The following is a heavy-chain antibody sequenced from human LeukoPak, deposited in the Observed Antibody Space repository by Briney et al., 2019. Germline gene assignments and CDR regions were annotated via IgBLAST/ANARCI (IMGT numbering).Heavy chain of an antibody. J-gene: IGHJ4*02. CDR2: IKSKIDGGTT. CDR3: ATDLDCRGTGCYS. V-gene: IGHV3-15*01. D-gene: IGHD2-15*01. Sequence: PGGSLRLSCVVSRFTFSTGWMTWFRQSPGRGLEWVGRIKSKIDGGTTDYAAPVKDRFTISRDDSRNTLYLQMNSLKTDDTGRYYCATDLDCRGTGCYSWGQGTLVTVSS. CDR1: RFTFSTGW.